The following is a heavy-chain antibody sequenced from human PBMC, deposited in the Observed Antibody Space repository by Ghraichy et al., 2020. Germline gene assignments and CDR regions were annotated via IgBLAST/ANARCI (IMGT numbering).Heavy chain of an antibody. V-gene: IGHV3-23*01. Sequence: GGSLRLSCAASGFTFSSYAMSWVRQAPGKGLEWVSAISGSGGSTYYADSVKGRFTISRDNSKNTLYLQMNSLRAEDTAVYYCAKGIAAAGEYNWFDPWGQGTLVTVSS. J-gene: IGHJ5*02. CDR3: AKGIAAAGEYNWFDP. D-gene: IGHD6-13*01. CDR2: ISGSGGST. CDR1: GFTFSSYA.